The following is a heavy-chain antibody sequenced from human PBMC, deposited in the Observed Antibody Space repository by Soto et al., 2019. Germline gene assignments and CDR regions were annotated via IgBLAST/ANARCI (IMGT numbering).Heavy chain of an antibody. CDR3: AKSTTEWLVRYYFDY. V-gene: IGHV3-23*01. CDR2: ISGSGGST. D-gene: IGHD3-3*01. J-gene: IGHJ4*02. Sequence: GGSLRLSCAASGFTFSSYAMSWVRQAPGKGLEWVSAISGSGGSTYYADSVKGRFTISRDNSKNTLYLQMNSLRAEDTAVYYCAKSTTEWLVRYYFDYWGQGTLVTVSS. CDR1: GFTFSSYA.